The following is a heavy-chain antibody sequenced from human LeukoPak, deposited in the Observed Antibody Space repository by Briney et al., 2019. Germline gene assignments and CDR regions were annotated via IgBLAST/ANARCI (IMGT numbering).Heavy chain of an antibody. CDR3: ARTNGDPYYYYYYMDV. CDR1: GFTFSSYS. V-gene: IGHV3-21*01. D-gene: IGHD4-17*01. CDR2: ISSSSSYI. J-gene: IGHJ6*03. Sequence: GGSLRLSCAASGFTFSSYSMNWVRQAPGKGLEWVSSISSSSSYIYYADSVKGRFTISRDNAKNSPYLQMNSLRAEDTAVYYCARTNGDPYYYYYYMDVWGKGTTVTISS.